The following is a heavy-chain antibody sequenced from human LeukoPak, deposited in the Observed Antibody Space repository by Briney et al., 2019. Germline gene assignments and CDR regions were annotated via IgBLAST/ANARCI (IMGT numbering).Heavy chain of an antibody. CDR1: GYTFTGNY. D-gene: IGHD4-11*01. V-gene: IGHV1-2*02. Sequence: GSVKVSCKASGYTFTGNYMHWVRQAPGQGLEWMGWINPNSGGTNYAQKFQGRVTMTRDTSISTAYMELSRLRSDDTAVYYCARDPTTGYSNYLSSTWFDPWGQGTLVTVSS. J-gene: IGHJ5*02. CDR3: ARDPTTGYSNYLSSTWFDP. CDR2: INPNSGGT.